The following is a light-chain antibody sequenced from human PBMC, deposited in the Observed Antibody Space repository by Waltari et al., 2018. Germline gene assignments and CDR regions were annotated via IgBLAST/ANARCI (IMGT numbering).Light chain of an antibody. CDR2: EAS. V-gene: IGKV3-15*01. Sequence: EIVITQSPDTLSVSPGERVTLSCGASESVHSNIAWYQQKPGQAPRLPLYEASTGATGIPARFLGSGSGTGFTLSISCLQSDDFSVYYCQQYNRWPPITFGQGTRLEIK. CDR1: ESVHSN. CDR3: QQYNRWPPIT. J-gene: IGKJ5*01.